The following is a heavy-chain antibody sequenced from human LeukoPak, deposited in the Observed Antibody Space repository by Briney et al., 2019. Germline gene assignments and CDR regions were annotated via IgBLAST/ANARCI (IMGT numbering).Heavy chain of an antibody. CDR2: MNPNSGNT. CDR3: ARRGKGLGYYMDV. Sequence: GASVKVSCRASGYTFTSYDIKWVRQATGQGLEWMGRMNPNSGNTDYAQKFQSRVTMTRNTSISTAYMELSSLTSEDTAMYYCARRGKGLGYYMDVWGKGTTVTVSS. J-gene: IGHJ6*03. CDR1: GYTFTSYD. D-gene: IGHD3-16*01. V-gene: IGHV1-8*01.